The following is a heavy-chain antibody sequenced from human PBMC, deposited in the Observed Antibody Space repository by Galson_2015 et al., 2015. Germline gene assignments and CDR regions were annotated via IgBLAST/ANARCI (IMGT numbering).Heavy chain of an antibody. CDR2: IWYDGGYE. CDR3: ARDRGYGSEFSDY. D-gene: IGHD5-12*01. J-gene: IGHJ4*02. V-gene: IGHV3-33*01. CDR1: GFTFSNYG. Sequence: SLRLSCAASGFTFSNYGMHWVRQAPGKGLEWVATIWYDGGYEYFADSVKGRFTVTRDNSKNTLYLQMNSLRAEDTAVYYCARDRGYGSEFSDYWGQGTLVTVSS.